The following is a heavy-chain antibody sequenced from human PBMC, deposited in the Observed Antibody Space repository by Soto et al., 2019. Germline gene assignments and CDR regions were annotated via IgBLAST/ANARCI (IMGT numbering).Heavy chain of an antibody. J-gene: IGHJ3*02. CDR1: GFTFSSYA. CDR3: AKDQLRYFDWLLREGDQGDAFDI. Sequence: GGSLRLSCAASGFTFSSYAMSWVRQAPGKGLEWVSAISGSGGSTYYADSVKGRFTISSDNSKNTLYLQMNSLRAEDTAVYYCAKDQLRYFDWLLREGDQGDAFDIWGQGTMVTVSS. D-gene: IGHD3-9*01. V-gene: IGHV3-23*01. CDR2: ISGSGGST.